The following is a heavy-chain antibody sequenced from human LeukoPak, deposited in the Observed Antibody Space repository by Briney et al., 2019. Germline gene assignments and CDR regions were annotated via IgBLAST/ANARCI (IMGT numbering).Heavy chain of an antibody. D-gene: IGHD2-21*02. CDR3: AKVRSRVVTAGGFDY. CDR1: GFTFSSYG. CDR2: ISYDGSNK. V-gene: IGHV3-30*18. J-gene: IGHJ4*02. Sequence: GRSLRLSCAASGFTFSSYGMHWVRQAPGKGLEWVAVISYDGSNKYYADSVKGRFTISRDNSKNTLYLQMNSLRAEDTAVYYCAKVRSRVVTAGGFDYWGQGTLVTVSS.